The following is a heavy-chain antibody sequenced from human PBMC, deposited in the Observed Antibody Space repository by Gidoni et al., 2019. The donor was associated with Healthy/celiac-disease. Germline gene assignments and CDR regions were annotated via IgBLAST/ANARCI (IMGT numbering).Heavy chain of an antibody. Sequence: QVQLQVSGPGLVKPSETLSLTCTVSVGSISRYYWSWIRQPPGKGLEWIGYIYYSGSTNYNPSLKSRVTISVDTSKNQFSLKLSSVTAADTAVYYCARLYSGYDPLDYWGQGTLVTVSS. J-gene: IGHJ4*02. V-gene: IGHV4-59*01. CDR3: ARLYSGYDPLDY. CDR1: VGSISRYY. D-gene: IGHD5-12*01. CDR2: IYYSGST.